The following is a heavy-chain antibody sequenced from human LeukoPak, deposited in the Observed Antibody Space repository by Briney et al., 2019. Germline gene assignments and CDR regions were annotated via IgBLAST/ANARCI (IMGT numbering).Heavy chain of an antibody. Sequence: HPGRSLRLSCAASGFTFSNYAMHWVRQAPGKGLEWVALISYDGGVEKNAASVKGRFTISRDSSKNTLYLQMNSLRAEDTAVYYCARDQPGTYTLSSTWGQGTLVTVSS. D-gene: IGHD6-19*01. CDR2: ISYDGGVE. V-gene: IGHV3-30*04. J-gene: IGHJ5*02. CDR3: ARDQPGTYTLSST. CDR1: GFTFSNYA.